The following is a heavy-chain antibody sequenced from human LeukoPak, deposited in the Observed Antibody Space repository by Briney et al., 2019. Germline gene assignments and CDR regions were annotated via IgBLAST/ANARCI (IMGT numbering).Heavy chain of an antibody. CDR1: AYTFTSYG. CDR2: IIPIFGTA. J-gene: IGHJ4*02. D-gene: IGHD6-13*01. Sequence: SVKVSCKASAYTFTSYGISWVRQAPGQGLEWMGGIIPIFGTANYAQKFQGRVTITADKSTSTAYMELSSLRSEDTAVYYCARGGIAAAGTHFDYWGQGTLVTVSS. V-gene: IGHV1-69*06. CDR3: ARGGIAAAGTHFDY.